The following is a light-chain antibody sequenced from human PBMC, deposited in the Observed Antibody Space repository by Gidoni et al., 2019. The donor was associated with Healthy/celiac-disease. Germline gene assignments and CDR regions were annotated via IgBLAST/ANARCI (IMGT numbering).Light chain of an antibody. CDR2: DAS. J-gene: IGKJ4*01. CDR3: QQRSNWPPRA. Sequence: EIVLTQSPATLSVSPGERATLSCRASQSVSSYLAWYQQKPGQAPRLLIYDASNRATGIPARFSGSGSGTDFTLTISSLEPEDFAVYYCQQRSNWPPRAFGGGTKVEIK. V-gene: IGKV3-11*01. CDR1: QSVSSY.